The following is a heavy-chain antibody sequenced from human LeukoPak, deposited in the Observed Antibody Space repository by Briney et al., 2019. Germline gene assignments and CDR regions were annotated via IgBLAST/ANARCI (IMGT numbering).Heavy chain of an antibody. Sequence: SETLSLTCAVYGGSFSGYYWSWIRQPPGKGLEWIGEINHSGSTNYNPSLKSRVTISVDTSKNQFSLKLSSVTAADTAVYYCAGALRTTRQGVRWGQGTLVTVSS. D-gene: IGHD3-10*01. J-gene: IGHJ4*02. CDR2: INHSGST. V-gene: IGHV4-34*01. CDR3: AGALRTTRQGVR. CDR1: GGSFSGYY.